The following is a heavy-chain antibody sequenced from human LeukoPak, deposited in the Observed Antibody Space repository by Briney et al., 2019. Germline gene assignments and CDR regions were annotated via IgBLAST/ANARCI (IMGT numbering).Heavy chain of an antibody. J-gene: IGHJ5*02. D-gene: IGHD5-24*01. V-gene: IGHV1-69*13. CDR3: ARGWLQLPWFDP. Sequence: ASVKVSCKASGGTFSSYAISWVRQAPGQGLEWMGGIILIFGTANYAQKFQGRVTITADESTSTAYMELSSLRSEDTAVYYCARGWLQLPWFDPWGQGTLVTVSS. CDR2: IILIFGTA. CDR1: GGTFSSYA.